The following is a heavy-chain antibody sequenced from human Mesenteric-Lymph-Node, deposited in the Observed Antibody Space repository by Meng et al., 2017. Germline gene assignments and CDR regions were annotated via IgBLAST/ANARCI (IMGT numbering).Heavy chain of an antibody. CDR1: GGSISSYY. J-gene: IGHJ4*02. D-gene: IGHD3-16*02. V-gene: IGHV4-4*07. CDR2: IYTSGST. CDR3: ARDIMITFGGVTVGDY. Sequence: SETLSLTCTVSGGSISSYYWSWIRQPVGKGLEWIGRIYTSGSTNYNPSLKSRVTMSVDTSKNQFSLKLSSVTAADTAVYYCARDIMITFGGVTVGDYWGQGTLVTVSS.